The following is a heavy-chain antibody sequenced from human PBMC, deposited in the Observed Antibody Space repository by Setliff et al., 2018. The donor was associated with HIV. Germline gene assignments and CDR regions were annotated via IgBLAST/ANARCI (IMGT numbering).Heavy chain of an antibody. Sequence: PSETLSLTCAVSAGSISSYYWSWIRQPPGKGLDWIGYVFYSGSANYNPSLKSRVTISVDTSKNQFSLTVTSVTAADTAVYYCAREKNGDYLFTGYLDVWGKGTTVTVSS. CDR1: AGSISSYY. J-gene: IGHJ6*03. D-gene: IGHD2-21*01. CDR2: VFYSGSA. CDR3: AREKNGDYLFTGYLDV. V-gene: IGHV4-59*01.